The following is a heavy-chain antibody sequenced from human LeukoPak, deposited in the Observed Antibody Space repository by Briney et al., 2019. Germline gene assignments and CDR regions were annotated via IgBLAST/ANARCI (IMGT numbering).Heavy chain of an antibody. V-gene: IGHV3-23*01. D-gene: IGHD3-16*01. J-gene: IGHJ4*02. CDR3: ARYPYAYYFDY. CDR2: ISGSGDST. CDR1: GFTFSTYA. Sequence: QPGGSLRLSCAASGFTFSTYAMSWVRQAPGKGLEWVSAISGSGDSTYYADSVKGRFTISRDNSKNTLYLQMNSLRAEDTAVYYCARYPYAYYFDYWGQGTLVTVSS.